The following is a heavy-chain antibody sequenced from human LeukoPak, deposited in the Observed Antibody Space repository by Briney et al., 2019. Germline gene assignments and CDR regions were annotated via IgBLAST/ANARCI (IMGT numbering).Heavy chain of an antibody. V-gene: IGHV3-53*04. J-gene: IGHJ6*02. CDR2: IYSGGST. CDR3: ARDLMSAYCSSTSCQNRYYYGMDV. D-gene: IGHD2-2*01. CDR1: GFTVSSNY. Sequence: GGSLRLSCAASGFTVSSNYMSWVRQAPGKGLEWVSVIYSGGSTYYADSVKGRFTISRHNSKYTLYLQMNSLRAEDTAVYYCARDLMSAYCSSTSCQNRYYYGMDVWGQGTTVTVSS.